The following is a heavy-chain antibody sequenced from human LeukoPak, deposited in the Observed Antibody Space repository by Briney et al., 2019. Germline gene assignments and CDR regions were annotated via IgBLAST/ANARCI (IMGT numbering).Heavy chain of an antibody. CDR1: GGSISSGDYY. Sequence: SETLSLTCTVSGGSISSGDYYWSWIRQPPGTGLEWIGYIYYSGSTYYNPSLKSRVTISVDTSKNQFSLKLSSETAADTAVYYCARVPPYYGDYDGGHAFDIWGQGTMVTVSS. CDR2: IYYSGST. CDR3: ARVPPYYGDYDGGHAFDI. V-gene: IGHV4-30-4*01. D-gene: IGHD4-17*01. J-gene: IGHJ3*02.